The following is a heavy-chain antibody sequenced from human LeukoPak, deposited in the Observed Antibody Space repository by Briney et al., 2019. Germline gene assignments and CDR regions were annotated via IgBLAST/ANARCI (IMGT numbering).Heavy chain of an antibody. CDR1: GGSISSYY. J-gene: IGHJ4*02. CDR3: ARGEYGYYYGSGTYFDY. Sequence: TSETLSLTCSVSGGSISSYYWSWIRQPPGKGLEWIGYIYYSGSTNYNPSLKSRVTISVDTCKNQFSLKLSSVTAAHTAVYYCARGEYGYYYGSGTYFDYWGQGTLVTVSS. CDR2: IYYSGST. V-gene: IGHV4-59*01. D-gene: IGHD3-10*01.